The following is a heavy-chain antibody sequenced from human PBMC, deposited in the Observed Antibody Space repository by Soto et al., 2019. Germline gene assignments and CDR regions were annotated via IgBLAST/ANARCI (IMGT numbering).Heavy chain of an antibody. V-gene: IGHV4-34*01. CDR3: AAKGMVRGVIAD. CDR2: INHSGST. CDR1: GGSFSGYY. J-gene: IGHJ4*02. D-gene: IGHD3-10*01. Sequence: QVQLQQWGAGLLKPSETLSLTCAVYGGSFSGYYWSWIRQPPGKGLEWIGEINHSGSTNYNPSLTTRVTLSLDTFRSQGSLKQSSVTAAGTAVYYCAAKGMVRGVIADWGQGTLVTVSS.